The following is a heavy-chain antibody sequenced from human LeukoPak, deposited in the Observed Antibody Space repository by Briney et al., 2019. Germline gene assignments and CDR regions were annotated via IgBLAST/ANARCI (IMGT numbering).Heavy chain of an antibody. D-gene: IGHD2-15*01. CDR3: ARVLGYDYYYYMDV. CDR1: GYTFTSYG. V-gene: IGHV1-18*01. Sequence: ASMKVSCKASGYTFTSYGISWVRQAPGQGLEWMGWISAYNGNTNYAQKLQGRVTMTTDTSTSTAYMELRSLRSDDTAVYYCARVLGYDYYYYMDVWGKGTTVTISS. J-gene: IGHJ6*03. CDR2: ISAYNGNT.